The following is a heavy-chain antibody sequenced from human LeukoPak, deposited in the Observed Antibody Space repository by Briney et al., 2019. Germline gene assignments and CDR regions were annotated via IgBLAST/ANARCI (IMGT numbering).Heavy chain of an antibody. Sequence: PGGSLRLSCAASGFTFSTYIMNWVRQAPGKGLEWVSYINSGSSTIYYADSVKGRFTISRDNSKNTLYLQMNSLRAEDTAVYYCARERGYSSSWYGARPVFDPWGQGTLVTVSS. D-gene: IGHD6-13*01. CDR3: ARERGYSSSWYGARPVFDP. CDR1: GFTFSTYI. CDR2: INSGSSTI. J-gene: IGHJ5*02. V-gene: IGHV3-48*01.